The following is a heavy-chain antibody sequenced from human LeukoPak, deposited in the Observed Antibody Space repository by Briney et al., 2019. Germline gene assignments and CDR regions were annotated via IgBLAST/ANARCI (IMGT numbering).Heavy chain of an antibody. Sequence: GGSLRLSCAASGFMFSSYWMTWIRQAPGKGLEGVSYISFSGSTIYYADSVKGQFTISRDDAKNSLYPQMNSLRAEDTAVYYCARDIVAAGLFFDYWGQGTLVTASS. CDR1: GFMFSSYW. D-gene: IGHD6-13*01. CDR2: ISFSGSTI. V-gene: IGHV3-48*01. J-gene: IGHJ4*02. CDR3: ARDIVAAGLFFDY.